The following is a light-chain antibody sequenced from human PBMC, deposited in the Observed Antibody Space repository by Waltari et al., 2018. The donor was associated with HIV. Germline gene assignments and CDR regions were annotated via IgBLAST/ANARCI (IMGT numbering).Light chain of an antibody. CDR2: LNS. V-gene: IGKV2-28*01. Sequence: IVLTQSPLVLPVTRGEPASISCRSSQSLLTSDEYTCLNWYLQKPGQSPRLLIFLNSNRGSGVPDRFSGSRSGTDFTLRIARVEAEDVGIYYCMQTLQAPWTFGQGTKVE. J-gene: IGKJ2*02. CDR3: MQTLQAPWT. CDR1: QSLLTSDEYTC.